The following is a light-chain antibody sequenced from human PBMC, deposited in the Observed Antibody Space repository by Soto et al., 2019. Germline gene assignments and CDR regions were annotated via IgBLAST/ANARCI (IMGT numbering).Light chain of an antibody. CDR2: DVS. CDR3: STYVTINPPPI. V-gene: IGLV2-14*03. J-gene: IGLJ2*01. CDR1: NSDMGADNY. Sequence: QSALTQPASASGSPGQTISISCTGSNSDMGADNYVSWYQQHPCKAPRLVIYDVSDRPSGISDRFSGSKSGNTGSLTISGLQSGDEALYYCSTYVTINPPPIFGGVTKLTVL.